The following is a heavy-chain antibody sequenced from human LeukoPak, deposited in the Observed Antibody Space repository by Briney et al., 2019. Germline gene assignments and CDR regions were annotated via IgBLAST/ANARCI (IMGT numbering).Heavy chain of an antibody. Sequence: GGSLRLSCAASGFTFSSYSMNWVRQAPGKGLEWVAFIRYDGSNKYYADSVKGRFTISRDNSKNTLYLQMNSPRAEDTAVYYCAKDRDIVVVPAAMAYDYWGQGTLVTVSS. CDR2: IRYDGSNK. V-gene: IGHV3-30*02. CDR1: GFTFSSYS. J-gene: IGHJ4*02. D-gene: IGHD2-2*01. CDR3: AKDRDIVVVPAAMAYDY.